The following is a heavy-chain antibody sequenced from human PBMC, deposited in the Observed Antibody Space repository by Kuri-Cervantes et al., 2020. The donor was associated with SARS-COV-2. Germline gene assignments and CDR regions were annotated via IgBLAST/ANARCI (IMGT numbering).Heavy chain of an antibody. D-gene: IGHD2-15*01. V-gene: IGHV4-39*07. CDR1: GGSISSSSYY. Sequence: GSLRLSCTVSGGSISSSSYYWGWIRQPPGKGLEWIGEINHSGSTNYNPSLKSRVTISVDKSKNQFSLKLSSVTAADTAVYYCARFRGRPTGFDPWGQGTLVTVSS. CDR2: INHSGST. J-gene: IGHJ5*02. CDR3: ARFRGRPTGFDP.